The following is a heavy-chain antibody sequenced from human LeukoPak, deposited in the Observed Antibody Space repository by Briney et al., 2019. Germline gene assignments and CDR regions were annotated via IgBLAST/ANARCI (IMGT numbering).Heavy chain of an antibody. CDR2: IIAIFGTA. J-gene: IGHJ4*02. V-gene: IGHV1-69*06. D-gene: IGHD6-19*01. CDR3: ARDTWSVAGSGNFDY. CDR1: GGTFSSYA. Sequence: GASVKVSCKASGGTFSSYAISWVRQAPGQGLEWMGGIIAIFGTADYAQKFQGRVTITADKSTSTAYMELSSLRSEDTAVYYCARDTWSVAGSGNFDYWGQGTLVTVSS.